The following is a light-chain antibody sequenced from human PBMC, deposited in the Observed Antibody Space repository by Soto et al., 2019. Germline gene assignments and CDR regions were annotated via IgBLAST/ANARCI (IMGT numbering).Light chain of an antibody. Sequence: IVMMQSPATLSVSPGDSATLFCRASESVSSNLAWYQQKPGQAPRLLIYGASTRATGVPARFSGSGSGTEFALSISSLQSEDFAVYYCQQYNKWPLAFGQGTKVEIK. CDR3: QQYNKWPLA. CDR2: GAS. V-gene: IGKV3-15*01. J-gene: IGKJ1*01. CDR1: ESVSSN.